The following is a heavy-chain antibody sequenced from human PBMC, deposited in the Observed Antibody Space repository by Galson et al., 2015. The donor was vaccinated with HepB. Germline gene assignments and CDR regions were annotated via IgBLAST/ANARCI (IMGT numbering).Heavy chain of an antibody. J-gene: IGHJ2*01. CDR3: ARDAGYCTNGVCYRGTLVVWYFDL. Sequence: SVKVSCKASGYTFTSYGISWVRQAPGQGLEWMGWISAYNGNTNYAQKLQGRVTMTTDTSTSTAYMELRSLRSDDTAVYYCARDAGYCTNGVCYRGTLVVWYFDLWGRGTLVTVSS. CDR2: ISAYNGNT. V-gene: IGHV1-18*01. CDR1: GYTFTSYG. D-gene: IGHD2-8*01.